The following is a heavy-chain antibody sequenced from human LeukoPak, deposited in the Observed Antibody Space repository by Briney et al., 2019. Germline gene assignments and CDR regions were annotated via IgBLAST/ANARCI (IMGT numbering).Heavy chain of an antibody. D-gene: IGHD6-6*01. J-gene: IGHJ2*01. Sequence: PSETLSLTCTVSGGSISSYYWSWIRQPPGKGLEWIGYIYYSGSTNYNPSLKSRVTISVDTSKNQFSLKLSSVTAADTAVYYCAREEYSSSSSAKRRRQEGWYFDLWGRGTLVTVSS. CDR2: IYYSGST. V-gene: IGHV4-59*01. CDR1: GGSISSYY. CDR3: AREEYSSSSSAKRRRQEGWYFDL.